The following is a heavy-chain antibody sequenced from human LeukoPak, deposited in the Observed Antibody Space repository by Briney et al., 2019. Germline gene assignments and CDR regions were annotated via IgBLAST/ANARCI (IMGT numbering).Heavy chain of an antibody. V-gene: IGHV1-69*05. J-gene: IGHJ5*02. CDR1: GGTFSSYA. CDR3: ARGIKDIVVVPAALGWDWFDP. Sequence: ASVKVSCKASGGTFSSYAISWVRQAPGQGLEWMGGIIPIFGTANYAQKFQGRVTITTDESTSTAYMELSSLRSEDTAVYYCARGIKDIVVVPAALGWDWFDPWGQGTLVTVSS. CDR2: IIPIFGTA. D-gene: IGHD2-2*01.